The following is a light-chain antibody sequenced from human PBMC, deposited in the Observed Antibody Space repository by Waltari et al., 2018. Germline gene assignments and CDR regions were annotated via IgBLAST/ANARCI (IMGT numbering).Light chain of an antibody. CDR3: QQYGSSPGT. V-gene: IGKV3-20*01. CDR1: QSVTNRY. CDR2: AAS. Sequence: EIVLTQSPGPLSLSPGERATLSCRASQSVTNRYLAWYQQKPGQAPRLLIYAASTRATGIPDRFSGSGSGTDFTLTISRLEPEDFAVYSCQQYGSSPGTFGQGTKVEI. J-gene: IGKJ2*01.